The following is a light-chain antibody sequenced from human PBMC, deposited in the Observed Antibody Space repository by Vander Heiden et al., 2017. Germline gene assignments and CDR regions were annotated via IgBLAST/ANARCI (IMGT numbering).Light chain of an antibody. CDR2: EDN. V-gene: IGLV6-57*01. Sequence: NFMLTPPHSVSESPGKTVIISCTRSSGSIASYYVQWYQQRPGSSPTTVIYEDNQRPSGVPDRFSGSIDSSSNSASLTISGLKTEDEADYYCQSYDSSTLWVFGGGTKLTVL. J-gene: IGLJ3*02. CDR3: QSYDSSTLWV. CDR1: SGSIASYY.